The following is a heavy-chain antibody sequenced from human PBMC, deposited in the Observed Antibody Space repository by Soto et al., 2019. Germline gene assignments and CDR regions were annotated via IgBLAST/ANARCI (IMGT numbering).Heavy chain of an antibody. V-gene: IGHV3-30*18. Sequence: QVQLVESGGGVVQPGRSLRLSCAASGFTFSSYGMHWVRQAPGKGLEWVAVISYDGSNKYYADSVKGRFTISRDNSKNTLYLQMNSLRAEDRAVYYCAKVDYSGSYFDSWGQGTLVTVSS. CDR2: ISYDGSNK. CDR1: GFTFSSYG. J-gene: IGHJ4*02. CDR3: AKVDYSGSYFDS. D-gene: IGHD1-26*01.